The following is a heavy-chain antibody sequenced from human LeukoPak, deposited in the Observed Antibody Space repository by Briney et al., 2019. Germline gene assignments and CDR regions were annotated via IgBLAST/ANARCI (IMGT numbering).Heavy chain of an antibody. CDR1: GFTFSSYG. Sequence: PGGSLRLSCAASGFTFSSYGMHWVRQAPGKGLEWVAVISYDGSNKYYADSVKGRFTISRDNSKNTLYLQMNSLRAEDTAVYYCAKEQVGSELLAYWGQGTLVTVSS. V-gene: IGHV3-30*18. J-gene: IGHJ4*02. D-gene: IGHD3-10*01. CDR2: ISYDGSNK. CDR3: AKEQVGSELLAY.